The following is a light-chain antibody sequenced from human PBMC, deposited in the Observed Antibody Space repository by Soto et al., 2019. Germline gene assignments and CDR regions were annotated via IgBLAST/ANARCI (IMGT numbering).Light chain of an antibody. CDR3: AAWDDSLNGSVV. CDR1: SSNIGNNA. J-gene: IGLJ2*01. CDR2: YDD. Sequence: QSVLTQPPSVSEAPRQRVTISCSGSSSNIGNNAVNWYQQLPGKAPKLLIYYDDLLPSGVSDRFSGSKSGTSASLAISGLQSEDEADYYCAAWDDSLNGSVVFGGGTKLNVL. V-gene: IGLV1-36*01.